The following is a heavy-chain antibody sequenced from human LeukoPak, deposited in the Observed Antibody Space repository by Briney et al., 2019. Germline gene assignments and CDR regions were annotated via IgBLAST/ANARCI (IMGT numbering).Heavy chain of an antibody. Sequence: LETLSLTCSVSGGSISSTNYYWGWIRQPPGKGLEWIGSIYYSGSTYYNPSLKSRVTISVDTSKNQFSLKLSSVTAADTAVYHCARHLYGSGLHRIDYWGQGTLVTVSS. D-gene: IGHD6-19*01. V-gene: IGHV4-39*01. CDR2: IYYSGST. J-gene: IGHJ4*02. CDR1: GGSISSTNYY. CDR3: ARHLYGSGLHRIDY.